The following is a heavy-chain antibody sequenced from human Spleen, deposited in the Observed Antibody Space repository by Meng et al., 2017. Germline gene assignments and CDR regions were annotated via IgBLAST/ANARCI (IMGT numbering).Heavy chain of an antibody. D-gene: IGHD2-15*01. V-gene: IGHV1-2*06. CDR2: INADSGGT. Sequence: QGLPVRVGAGVKKHGASVKVSCKASGYTFTDYYIHGVRQAPGQGLEWMGRINADSGGTNYAQKFQGRVTMTRDTSISTANMELSRLTSDDTALYYCATSPGRYVLVDYWGQGTLVTVSS. CDR3: ATSPGRYVLVDY. J-gene: IGHJ4*02. CDR1: GYTFTDYY.